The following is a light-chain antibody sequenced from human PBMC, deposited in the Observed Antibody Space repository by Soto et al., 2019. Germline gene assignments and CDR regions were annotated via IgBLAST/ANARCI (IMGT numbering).Light chain of an antibody. V-gene: IGKV3-11*01. CDR1: QSVSTS. Sequence: IFLTQSPVTPALSPREKGVLSCRASQSVSTSLAWYQHKPGQAPRLFIYDASKRAPGIPARFSGSGSGTDFTLTISSLEPEDLAVYYCQVRDVWPSFGQGTKV. CDR2: DAS. J-gene: IGKJ1*01. CDR3: QVRDVWPS.